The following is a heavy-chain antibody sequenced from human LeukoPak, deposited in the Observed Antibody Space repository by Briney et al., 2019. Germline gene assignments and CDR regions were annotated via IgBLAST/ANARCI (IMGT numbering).Heavy chain of an antibody. J-gene: IGHJ4*02. Sequence: SETLSLTCTVSGGSISSYYWSWIRQPPGKGLEWIGYIYYSGSTNYNPSLKSRVTISVDTSKNQFSLKLSSVTAADTAVYYCARARPSDFWSGKVLDYWGQGTLVTVSS. V-gene: IGHV4-59*01. CDR1: GGSISSYY. D-gene: IGHD3-3*01. CDR3: ARARPSDFWSGKVLDY. CDR2: IYYSGST.